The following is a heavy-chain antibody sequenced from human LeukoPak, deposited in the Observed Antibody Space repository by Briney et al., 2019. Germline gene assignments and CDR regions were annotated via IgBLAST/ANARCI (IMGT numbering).Heavy chain of an antibody. CDR1: GYTFTSYY. V-gene: IGHV1-46*01. J-gene: IGHJ4*02. Sequence: WASVKVSCKASGYTFTSYYMHWVRQAPGQGLEWMGIINPSGGSTSYAQKFQGRVTMTTDTSTSTAYMELRSLRSDDTAVYYCARAYSGYDPFDYWGQGTLVTVSS. CDR3: ARAYSGYDPFDY. CDR2: INPSGGST. D-gene: IGHD5-12*01.